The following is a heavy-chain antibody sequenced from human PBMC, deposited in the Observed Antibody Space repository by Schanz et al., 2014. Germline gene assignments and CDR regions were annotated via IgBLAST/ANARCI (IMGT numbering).Heavy chain of an antibody. CDR2: VSRSTPDI. CDR1: GFTFSSYS. D-gene: IGHD6-13*01. CDR3: VSQTGSPNY. Sequence: EVQLVESGGGLVQPGGSLRLSCTASGFTFSSYSMNWVRQAPGKGLEWVSYVSRSTPDIYYADSVKGRFTMSRDNAKNSLYLEMNSLRVEDTAVYFCVSQTGSPNYWGQGTLVTVSS. V-gene: IGHV3-48*01. J-gene: IGHJ4*02.